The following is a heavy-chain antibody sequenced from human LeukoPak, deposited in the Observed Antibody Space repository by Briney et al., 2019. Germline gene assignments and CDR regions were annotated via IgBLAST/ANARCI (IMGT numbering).Heavy chain of an antibody. V-gene: IGHV4-34*01. CDR1: GGSFSGYY. CDR3: ARARDCSSTSCYEYFDY. Sequence: PSETLSLTCAVYGGSFSGYYWSWIRQPPGKGLEWIGEINHSGSTNYNPSLKSRVTISVDTSKNQFSLKLSSVTAADTAVYYCARARDCSSTSCYEYFDYWGQGTLVTVSS. CDR2: INHSGST. D-gene: IGHD2-2*01. J-gene: IGHJ4*02.